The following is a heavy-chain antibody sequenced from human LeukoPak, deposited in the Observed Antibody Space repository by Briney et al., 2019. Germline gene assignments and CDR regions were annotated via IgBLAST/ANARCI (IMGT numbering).Heavy chain of an antibody. CDR1: GGSFSGYY. CDR2: INHSGST. V-gene: IGHV4-34*01. D-gene: IGHD1-26*01. CDR3: ARLESYSDAFDI. J-gene: IGHJ3*02. Sequence: PSETLSLTCAVYGGSFSGYYWSWIRQPPGKGLEWIGEINHSGSTNYNPSLKSRVTISVDTSKNQFSLKLSSVTAADTAVYYCARLESYSDAFDIWGQGKMVTVSS.